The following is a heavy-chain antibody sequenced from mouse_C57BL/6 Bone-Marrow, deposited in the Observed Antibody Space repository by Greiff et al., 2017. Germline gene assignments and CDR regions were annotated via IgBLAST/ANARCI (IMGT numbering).Heavy chain of an antibody. Sequence: QVQLQQSGAELARPGASVKMSCKASGYTFTSYTMHWVKPRPGQGLEWIGYINPSSGYTKSNQKFKDKATLTADKSSSTAYMQLSSLTSEDSAVYYCARGYAMDYWGQGTSVTVSA. J-gene: IGHJ4*01. CDR3: ARGYAMDY. V-gene: IGHV1-4*01. CDR2: INPSSGYT. CDR1: GYTFTSYT.